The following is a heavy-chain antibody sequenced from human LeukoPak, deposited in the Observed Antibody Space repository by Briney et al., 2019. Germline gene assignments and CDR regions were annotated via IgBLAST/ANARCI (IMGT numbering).Heavy chain of an antibody. Sequence: SETLSLTCTVSGGSISSSSDYWGWIRQAPGKGLEWIGEINHSGYTNYNPSLKSRVTISADTSKNQFSLQLSSVTAADTAVYYCARRSYNSPFRYWGQGTLVTVSS. D-gene: IGHD1-26*01. CDR2: INHSGYT. CDR1: GGSISSSSDY. J-gene: IGHJ4*02. CDR3: ARRSYNSPFRY. V-gene: IGHV4-39*07.